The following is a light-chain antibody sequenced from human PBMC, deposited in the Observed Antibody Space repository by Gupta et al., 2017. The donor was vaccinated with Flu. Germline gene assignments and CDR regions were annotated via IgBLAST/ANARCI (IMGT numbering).Light chain of an antibody. J-gene: IGKJ4*01. V-gene: IGKV3-11*01. CDR3: QRRNSWPLS. Sequence: EIVLTQSPATLSLSPGEGATLSCRASQSVSNSLAWYQQKPGQAPRLLIYLASNRATGIPARFSGSGSGTDFTLTISSLEPEDFAVYYCQRRNSWPLSFGGGTTVDIK. CDR1: QSVSNS. CDR2: LAS.